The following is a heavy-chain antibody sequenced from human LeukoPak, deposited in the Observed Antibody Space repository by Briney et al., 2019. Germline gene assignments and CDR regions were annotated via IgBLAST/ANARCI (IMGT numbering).Heavy chain of an antibody. D-gene: IGHD3-22*01. CDR2: INHSGST. V-gene: IGHV4-34*01. J-gene: IGHJ3*02. CDR1: GGSFSGYY. Sequence: SETLSLTCAVYGGSFSGYYWSWIRQPPGKGLEWIGEINHSGSTNYNPSLKSRVTISVDTSKNQFSLKLSSVTAADTAVYYCARGRRITMLVVVIKAVAFDIWGQGTMVTVSS. CDR3: ARGRRITMLVVVIKAVAFDI.